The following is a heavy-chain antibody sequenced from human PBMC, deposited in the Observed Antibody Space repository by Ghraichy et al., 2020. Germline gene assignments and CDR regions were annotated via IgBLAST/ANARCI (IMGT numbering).Heavy chain of an antibody. V-gene: IGHV3-33*01. CDR1: GFTFSSYG. J-gene: IGHJ4*02. D-gene: IGHD4-23*01. CDR2: IWYDGSNK. CDR3: ARDLGGGTPWVDY. Sequence: GESLNISCAASGFTFSSYGMHWVRQAPGKGLEWVAVIWYDGSNKYYADSVKGRFTISRDNSKNTLYLQMNSLRAEDTAVYYCARDLGGGTPWVDYWGQGTLVTVSS.